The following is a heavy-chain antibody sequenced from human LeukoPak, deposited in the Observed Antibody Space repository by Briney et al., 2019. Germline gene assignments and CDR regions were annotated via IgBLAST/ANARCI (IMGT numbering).Heavy chain of an antibody. Sequence: GGSLRLSCAASGSTFSSYSMNWVRQAPGKGLEWVSSISSSSSYIYYADSVKGRFTISRDNAKNSLYLQMNSLRAEDTAVYYCARESSGYYYPALDYWGQGTLVTVSS. J-gene: IGHJ4*02. CDR1: GSTFSSYS. V-gene: IGHV3-21*01. CDR2: ISSSSSYI. D-gene: IGHD3-22*01. CDR3: ARESSGYYYPALDY.